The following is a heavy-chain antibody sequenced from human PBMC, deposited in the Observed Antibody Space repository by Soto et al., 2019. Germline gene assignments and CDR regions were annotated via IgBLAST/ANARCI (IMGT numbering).Heavy chain of an antibody. V-gene: IGHV1-8*01. Sequence: QVQLVQSGAEVKKPGASVKVSCKASGYTFTSYAIYWVRQATGQGLEWMGWMNPNSGNTAYAQKFQGRVTMTRHTSISTAYRELSSLRLEERAVYYCARERSYGLDYWGQGTLVTVSS. CDR2: MNPNSGNT. CDR3: ARERSYGLDY. D-gene: IGHD5-18*01. J-gene: IGHJ4*02. CDR1: GYTFTSYA.